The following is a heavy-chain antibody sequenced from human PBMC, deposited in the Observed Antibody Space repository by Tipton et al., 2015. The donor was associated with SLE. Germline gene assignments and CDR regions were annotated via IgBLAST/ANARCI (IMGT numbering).Heavy chain of an antibody. Sequence: TLSLTCTVSGGSISSGDYYWSWIRQPPGKGLEWLGYIYYSGSTYYNPSLKSRLTISVDTSKNQFSLKVSSVTAADTAVYYCARVLKWFGGPPEFDYWGQGTLVTVSS. V-gene: IGHV4-30-4*08. D-gene: IGHD3-10*01. CDR2: IYYSGST. CDR1: GGSISSGDYY. CDR3: ARVLKWFGGPPEFDY. J-gene: IGHJ4*02.